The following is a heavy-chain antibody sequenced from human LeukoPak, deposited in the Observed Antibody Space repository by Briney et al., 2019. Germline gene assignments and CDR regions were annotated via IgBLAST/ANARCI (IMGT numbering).Heavy chain of an antibody. D-gene: IGHD5-12*01. Sequence: SETLSLTCAVYGGSFRGYYWSWLRQPPGNGLEWIGEINHSGSTNYNPSLKSRVTISVDTSKNQFSLKLSSVTAADTAVYYCARGRRSGRRGGSGYDSTSYYFDYWGQGTLVTVSS. CDR3: ARGRRSGRRGGSGYDSTSYYFDY. CDR1: GGSFRGYY. CDR2: INHSGST. V-gene: IGHV4-34*01. J-gene: IGHJ4*02.